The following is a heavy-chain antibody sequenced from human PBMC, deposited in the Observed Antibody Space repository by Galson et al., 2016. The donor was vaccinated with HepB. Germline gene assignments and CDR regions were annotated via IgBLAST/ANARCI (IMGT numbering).Heavy chain of an antibody. D-gene: IGHD3-9*01. J-gene: IGHJ2*01. V-gene: IGHV1-69*06. Sequence: SVKVSCKASGATFNNFAIAWVRQAPGQGLEWMGGTIPRITTTNYAEKFQGRLTITADKSTSTAYMELTSLTSEDTAVYYCAKVHSDLLTGYFYCYFDIWGRGTPVTVSS. CDR3: AKVHSDLLTGYFYCYFDI. CDR1: GATFNNFA. CDR2: TIPRITTT.